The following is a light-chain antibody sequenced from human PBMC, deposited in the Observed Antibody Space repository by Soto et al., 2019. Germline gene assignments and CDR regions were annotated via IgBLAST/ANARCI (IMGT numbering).Light chain of an antibody. J-gene: IGKJ4*01. CDR3: QQYDRSPLT. CDR2: GAS. Sequence: EIVLTQSPGTLSLSPGERGTLSCRASQSVSSSFLAWYQRKPGQAPRLLIYGASSRATGIPDRFSGSGSGTDFTLTISRLEPEDVAVYYCQQYDRSPLTFGGGTKVEIK. V-gene: IGKV3-20*01. CDR1: QSVSSSF.